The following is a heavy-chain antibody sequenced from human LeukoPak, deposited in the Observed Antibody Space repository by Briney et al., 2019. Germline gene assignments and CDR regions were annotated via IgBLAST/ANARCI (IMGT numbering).Heavy chain of an antibody. CDR3: ARHDTAMATDYGMDV. D-gene: IGHD5-18*01. V-gene: IGHV3-11*01. CDR1: GFTFSDYF. J-gene: IGHJ6*02. Sequence: PGGSLRLSCAASGFTFSDYFLSWFRRAPGKGLEWISHISSSGRAIYYADSVRGRFTISRDNAKNSLYLQMNSLRAEDTAVYYCARHDTAMATDYGMDVWGQGTTVTVSS. CDR2: ISSSGRAI.